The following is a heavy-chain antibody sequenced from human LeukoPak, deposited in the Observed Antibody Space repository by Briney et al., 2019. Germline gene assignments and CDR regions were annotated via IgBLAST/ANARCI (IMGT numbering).Heavy chain of an antibody. CDR3: ARDRVLRV. Sequence: PGGSLRLSCAASGFTFSAYYMTWIRQAPGKGLEWVSYISSSSSYTNYAASVRGRFTVSRDNAKNSLYLQMNSLRAEDTAVYYCARDRVLRVWGQGTLVTVSS. D-gene: IGHD3-16*01. J-gene: IGHJ4*02. CDR2: ISSSSSYT. V-gene: IGHV3-11*05. CDR1: GFTFSAYY.